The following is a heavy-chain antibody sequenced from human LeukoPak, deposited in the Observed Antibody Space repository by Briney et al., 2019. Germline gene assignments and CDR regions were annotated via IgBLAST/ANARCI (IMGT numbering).Heavy chain of an antibody. CDR3: ARTSGSYMYYFDY. J-gene: IGHJ4*02. D-gene: IGHD1-26*01. CDR1: GFTFSSYA. CDR2: ISYDGSNR. V-gene: IGHV3-30-3*01. Sequence: GRSLRVSCAASGFTFSSYAMHWVRQAPGKGLEWVAIISYDGSNRYYADSVKGRFTISRDNSKNTLYLQMNSLRAEDTAVYYCARTSGSYMYYFDYWGQGTLVTVSS.